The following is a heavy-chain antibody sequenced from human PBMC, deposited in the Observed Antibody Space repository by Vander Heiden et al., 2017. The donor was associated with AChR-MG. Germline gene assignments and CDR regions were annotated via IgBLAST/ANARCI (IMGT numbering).Heavy chain of an antibody. CDR2: IRYDGSNK. CDR1: GFPFSTYG. J-gene: IGHJ6*02. Sequence: QVQLVESGGGVVQPGGSLRLSCAASGFPFSTYGMHWVRQAPGKGLEWVAFIRYDGSNKYYADSVKGRFTISRDNSKNTLYLQMNSLRAEDTAVYYCAKAPGVGSPGMDVWGQGTTVTVSS. V-gene: IGHV3-30*02. D-gene: IGHD3-10*01. CDR3: AKAPGVGSPGMDV.